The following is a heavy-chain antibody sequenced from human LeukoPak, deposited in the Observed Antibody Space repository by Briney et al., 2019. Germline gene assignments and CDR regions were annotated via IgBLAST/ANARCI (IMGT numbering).Heavy chain of an antibody. D-gene: IGHD3-10*01. J-gene: IGHJ4*02. Sequence: ASVKVSCKASDYTFTSYGISWVRQAPGQGLEWMGWISAYNGNTNYAQKFQGRVTMTRDTSISTAYMELSRLRSDDTAVYYCARPKWIGELPDYWGQGTLVTVSS. CDR1: DYTFTSYG. CDR2: ISAYNGNT. V-gene: IGHV1-18*01. CDR3: ARPKWIGELPDY.